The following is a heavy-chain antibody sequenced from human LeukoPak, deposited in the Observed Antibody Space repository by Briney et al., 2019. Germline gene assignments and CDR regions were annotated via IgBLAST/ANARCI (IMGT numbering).Heavy chain of an antibody. D-gene: IGHD6-19*01. CDR1: GGSFSGYY. Sequence: PSETLSLTCAVYGGSFSGYYWSWIRQPPEKGLEWIGEINHSGSTNYNPSLKSRVTISVDTSKNQFSLKLSSVTAADTAVYYCARSAVAGLSWFDPWGQGTLVTVSS. J-gene: IGHJ5*02. V-gene: IGHV4-34*01. CDR3: ARSAVAGLSWFDP. CDR2: INHSGST.